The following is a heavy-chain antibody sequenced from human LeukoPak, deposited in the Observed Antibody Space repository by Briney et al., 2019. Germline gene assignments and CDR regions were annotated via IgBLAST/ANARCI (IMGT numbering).Heavy chain of an antibody. J-gene: IGHJ6*02. D-gene: IGHD3-16*01. CDR1: GFTFSSYW. CDR2: INSDGSST. CDR3: ARGSVTYYGMDV. Sequence: PGGSLRLSCAASGFTFSSYWMHWVRQAPGKGLVWVSRINSDGSSTSYADSVKGRFTISRDNAKNTLYLQMNSLRAEDTAVYYCARGSVTYYGMDVWGQGTTVTVSS. V-gene: IGHV3-74*01.